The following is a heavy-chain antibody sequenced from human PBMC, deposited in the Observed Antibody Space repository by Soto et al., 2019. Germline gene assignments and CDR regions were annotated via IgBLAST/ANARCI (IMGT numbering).Heavy chain of an antibody. CDR1: GGSISSFY. V-gene: IGHV4-59*01. D-gene: IGHD2-21*02. J-gene: IGHJ4*02. Sequence: SETLSLTCSVSGGSISSFYWSWIRQPPGKGLEWIGFIYKSGITNYNPSLKSRVTISVDMSKDQFSLKLRSVTAADTAVYYCARAPGYCGGDCFYFDYWGQGTLVTVSS. CDR3: ARAPGYCGGDCFYFDY. CDR2: IYKSGIT.